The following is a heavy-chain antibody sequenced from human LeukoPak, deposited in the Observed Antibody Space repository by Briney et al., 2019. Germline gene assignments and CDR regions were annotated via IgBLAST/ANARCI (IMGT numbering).Heavy chain of an antibody. J-gene: IGHJ4*02. V-gene: IGHV3-48*03. CDR2: ISSSGSNI. CDR3: ARDLGMTDGDYVSYFDY. CDR1: GFTFSRYE. D-gene: IGHD4-17*01. Sequence: GGSLRLSCAASGFTFSRYELNWVRQAPGKGLEWVSYISSSGSNIYYADSVKGRFTISRDNAKNSLYLQMNSLRAEDTAVYYCARDLGMTDGDYVSYFDYWGQGTLVTVSS.